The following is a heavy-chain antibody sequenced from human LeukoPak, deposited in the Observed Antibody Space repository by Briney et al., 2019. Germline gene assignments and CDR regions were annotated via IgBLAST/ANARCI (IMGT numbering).Heavy chain of an antibody. D-gene: IGHD3-22*01. CDR3: ARDKLSGYYSWSFDY. J-gene: IGHJ4*02. V-gene: IGHV3-30*01. CDR1: GFTFSSYA. CDR2: ISYDGSNK. Sequence: GGSLRLSCAASGFTFSSYAMHWVRQAPGKGLEWVAVISYDGSNKYYADSVKGRFTISRDNSKNTLYLQMNSLRAEDTAVYYCARDKLSGYYSWSFDYWGQGTLVTVSS.